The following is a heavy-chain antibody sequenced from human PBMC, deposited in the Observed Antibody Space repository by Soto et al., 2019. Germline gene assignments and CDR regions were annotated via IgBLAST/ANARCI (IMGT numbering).Heavy chain of an antibody. J-gene: IGHJ5*02. D-gene: IGHD3-3*02. CDR2: IFYLGSS. CDR3: ARHSLALRKNNWFDP. Sequence: SETLSLTCTVSGDSIISSDLCCVWVRQPPWKGLELIGSIFYLGSSYYNPSLKSRVTMSVDTSKNQFSLRLRSVTAADTALYFCARHSLALRKNNWFDPWGQGIMVTVSS. CDR1: GDSIISSDLC. V-gene: IGHV4-39*01.